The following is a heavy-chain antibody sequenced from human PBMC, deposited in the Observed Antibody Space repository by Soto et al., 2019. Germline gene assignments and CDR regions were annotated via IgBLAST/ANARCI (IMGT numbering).Heavy chain of an antibody. CDR3: ARPGYSSEYYFDY. J-gene: IGHJ4*02. Sequence: QVQLVQSGAEVKKPGSSVKVSCKASGGTFSSYTISWVRQAPGQGLEWMGRIIPILGIANNAQKFQGRVTITADKSTSTAYMELSSLRSEDTAVYYCARPGYSSEYYFDYWGQGTLFTVSS. CDR1: GGTFSSYT. V-gene: IGHV1-69*02. CDR2: IIPILGIA. D-gene: IGHD6-19*01.